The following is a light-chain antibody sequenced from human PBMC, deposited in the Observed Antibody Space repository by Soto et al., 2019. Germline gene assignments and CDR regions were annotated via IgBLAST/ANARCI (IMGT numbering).Light chain of an antibody. CDR1: TNDVGAFDY. CDR2: EIF. CDR3: SSYTTNNAHV. V-gene: IGLV2-14*01. J-gene: IGLJ2*01. Sequence: QSALAQPASVSASPGQSISISCTGTTNDVGAFDYVSWYQQHPGKPPKLIIYEIFNRPSEVSHRFSGSKSGNSASLTISGLQAEDEADYYCSSYTTNNAHVFGGGTKVTVL.